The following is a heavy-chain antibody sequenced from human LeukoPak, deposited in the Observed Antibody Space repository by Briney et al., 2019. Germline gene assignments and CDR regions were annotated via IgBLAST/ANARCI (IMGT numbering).Heavy chain of an antibody. CDR2: IDPNSGGT. CDR1: GHTFTGYY. V-gene: IGHV1-2*02. CDR3: ARDGGNSYAPDY. D-gene: IGHD5-18*01. Sequence: GASVKVSCKASGHTFTGYYMHWVRQAPGQGLEWMGWIDPNSGGTNYAQKFQGRVTMTRDMSISTAYMELSRLRSDDTAVYYCARDGGNSYAPDYWGQGTLVTVSS. J-gene: IGHJ4*02.